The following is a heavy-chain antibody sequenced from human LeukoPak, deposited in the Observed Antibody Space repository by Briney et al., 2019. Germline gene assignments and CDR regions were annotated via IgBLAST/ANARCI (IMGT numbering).Heavy chain of an antibody. D-gene: IGHD4-23*01. J-gene: IGHJ4*02. CDR2: IYYSGST. V-gene: IGHV4-59*01. CDR3: ARAPRWYQIDC. CDR1: GGSISSYY. Sequence: SETLSLTCTVSGGSISSYYWSWIRQPPGKGLEWIGYIYYSGSTNYNPSLKSRVTISVDTSKNQFSLQLSSVTAADTAVYYCARAPRWYQIDCWGQGTLVTVSS.